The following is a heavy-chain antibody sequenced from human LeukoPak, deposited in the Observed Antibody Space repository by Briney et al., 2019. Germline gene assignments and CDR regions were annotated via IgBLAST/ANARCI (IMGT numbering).Heavy chain of an antibody. CDR3: AKGYGGRGYGAY. D-gene: IGHD4/OR15-4a*01. CDR2: ISYDGSNK. Sequence: GRSLRLSCAASGFTFSSYAMHWVRQAPGKGLEWVAVISYDGSNKYYADSVKGRFTISRDNSKNTLYLQMNSLRAEDTAVYYCAKGYGGRGYGAYWGQGTLVTVSS. J-gene: IGHJ4*02. CDR1: GFTFSSYA. V-gene: IGHV3-30*04.